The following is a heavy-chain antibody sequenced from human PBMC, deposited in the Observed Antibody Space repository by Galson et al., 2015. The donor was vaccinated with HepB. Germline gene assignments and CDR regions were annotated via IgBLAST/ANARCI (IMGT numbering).Heavy chain of an antibody. CDR2: IWYDGSNK. CDR3: ARDHPRGSGWYGYYYYYYGMDV. J-gene: IGHJ6*02. Sequence: SLRLSCAASGFTFSSYGMHWVRQAPGKGLEWVAVIWYDGSNKYYADSVKGRFTISRDNSKNTLYLQMNSLRAEDTAVYYCARDHPRGSGWYGYYYYYYGMDVWGQGTTVTVSS. V-gene: IGHV3-33*01. CDR1: GFTFSSYG. D-gene: IGHD6-19*01.